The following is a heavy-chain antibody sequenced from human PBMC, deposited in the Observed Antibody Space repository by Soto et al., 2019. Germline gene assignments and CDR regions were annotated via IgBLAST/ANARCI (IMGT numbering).Heavy chain of an antibody. J-gene: IGHJ6*02. CDR3: ARMRCSGGTCYSPYNYYGMDV. D-gene: IGHD2-15*01. CDR2: MHYTGFS. CDR1: GDSVTSHY. V-gene: IGHV4-59*02. Sequence: PSETLSLTCSFSGDSVTSHYLTWIRQSPEKGLEWIGYMHYTGFSHYNPSLKSRLTISVDRSKNQFSLKVNSVTAVDTAVYYCARMRCSGGTCYSPYNYYGMDVWGQGTTVTVSS.